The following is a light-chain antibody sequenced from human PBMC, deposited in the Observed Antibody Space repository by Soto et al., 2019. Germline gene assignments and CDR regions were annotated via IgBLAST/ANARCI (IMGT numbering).Light chain of an antibody. Sequence: IVMTQSPGTLSVSPGERVTLSCRASQSVSSNLAWYQQRPGQAPRLLIYSAFKRATGIPDRFSGSGSGTDFTLTISRMEPEDFAVYCCQQYGSSPRTFGQGTRLEIK. CDR1: QSVSSN. V-gene: IGKV3-20*01. CDR3: QQYGSSPRT. CDR2: SAF. J-gene: IGKJ5*01.